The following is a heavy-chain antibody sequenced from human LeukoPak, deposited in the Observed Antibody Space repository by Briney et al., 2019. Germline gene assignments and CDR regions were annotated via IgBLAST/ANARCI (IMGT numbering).Heavy chain of an antibody. J-gene: IGHJ4*02. V-gene: IGHV3-9*01. CDR3: AKDRDYGDYSLGY. CDR2: ISWNSGSI. D-gene: IGHD4-17*01. CDR1: GFILDDYA. Sequence: GGSLRLSCAASGFILDDYAMHWVRQAPGKGLEWVSGISWNSGSIGYADSVKGRFTISRDNAKNSLYLQMNSLRAEDTALYYCAKDRDYGDYSLGYWGQGTLVTVSS.